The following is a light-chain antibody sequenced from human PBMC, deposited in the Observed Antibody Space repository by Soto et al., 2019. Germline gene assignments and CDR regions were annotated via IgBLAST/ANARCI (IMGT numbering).Light chain of an antibody. CDR2: DAS. CDR1: RSISSW. CDR3: QQYNTYPLT. V-gene: IGKV1-5*01. Sequence: DIQMTQSPSTLSASVGDRVTITCRASRSISSWLAWYQQKPGKAPKLLIYDASSLESGVPSRFSGSGSGTEFTLTISSLQPDDFATYYCQQYNTYPLTFGQGTKVEIK. J-gene: IGKJ1*01.